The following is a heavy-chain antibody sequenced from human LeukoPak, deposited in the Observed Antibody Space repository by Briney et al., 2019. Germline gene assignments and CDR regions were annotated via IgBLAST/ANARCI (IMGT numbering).Heavy chain of an antibody. CDR3: AKHNYYDSSGYLGYYFDY. Sequence: GASVKVSCTASGYTFTSYGISWVRQAPGQGLEWMGWISAYNGNTNYAQKLQGRVTMTTDTSTSTAYMELRSLRSDDTAVYYCAKHNYYDSSGYLGYYFDYWGQGTLVTVS. V-gene: IGHV1-18*01. D-gene: IGHD3-22*01. CDR1: GYTFTSYG. CDR2: ISAYNGNT. J-gene: IGHJ4*02.